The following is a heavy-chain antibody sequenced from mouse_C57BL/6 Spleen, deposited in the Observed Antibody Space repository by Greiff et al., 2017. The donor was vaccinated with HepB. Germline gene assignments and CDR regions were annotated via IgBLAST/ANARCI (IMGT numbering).Heavy chain of an antibody. CDR2: IWSGGST. V-gene: IGHV2-2*01. D-gene: IGHD2-5*01. J-gene: IGHJ2*01. CDR3: ARNYYSNYVGFDY. Sequence: VKLMESGPGLVQPSQSLSITCTVSGFSLTSYGVHWVRQSPGKGLEWLGVIWSGGSTDYNAAFISRLSISKDNSKSQVFFKMNSLQADDTAIYYCARNYYSNYVGFDYWGQGTTLTVSS. CDR1: GFSLTSYG.